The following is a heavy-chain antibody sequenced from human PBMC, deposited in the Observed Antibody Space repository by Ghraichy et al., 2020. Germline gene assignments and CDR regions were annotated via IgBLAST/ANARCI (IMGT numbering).Heavy chain of an antibody. CDR3: ARGLKYYDFWSGYLTKYYYYMDV. CDR2: INHSGST. CDR1: GGSFSGYY. J-gene: IGHJ6*03. V-gene: IGHV4-34*01. D-gene: IGHD3-3*01. Sequence: SQTLSLTCAVYGGSFSGYYWSWIRQPPGKGLEWIGEINHSGSTNYNPSLKSRVTISVDTSKNQFSLKLSSVTAADTAVYYCARGLKYYDFWSGYLTKYYYYMDVWGKGTTVTVSS.